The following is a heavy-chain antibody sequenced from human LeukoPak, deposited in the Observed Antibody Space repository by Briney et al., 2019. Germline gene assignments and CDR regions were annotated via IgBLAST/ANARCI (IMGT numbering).Heavy chain of an antibody. Sequence: SETLSLTCTVSGGSISNYYWSWIRQPPGKGLEWLGYIYYSGSTNYNPSLKSRVTISVDTSKNQFSLKLSSVTAADTAVYYCARVGGTNYYYYGMDVWGQGTTVTVSS. CDR1: GGSISNYY. CDR2: IYYSGST. V-gene: IGHV4-59*01. D-gene: IGHD1-26*01. J-gene: IGHJ6*02. CDR3: ARVGGTNYYYYGMDV.